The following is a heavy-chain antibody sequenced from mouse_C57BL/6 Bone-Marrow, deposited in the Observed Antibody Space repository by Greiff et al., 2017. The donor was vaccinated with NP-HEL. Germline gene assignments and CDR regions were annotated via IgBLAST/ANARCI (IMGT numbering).Heavy chain of an antibody. V-gene: IGHV1-47*01. CDR1: GYTFTTYP. D-gene: IGHD1-1*01. CDR2: FHTYNDDT. J-gene: IGHJ2*01. Sequence: VQLQQSGAELVKPGASVKMSCKASGYTFTTYPIEWMKQNHGKSLEWIGNFHTYNDDTKYNEKFKGKATFTVEKSSSTVYLELSRLTSDDSAVYYCARRNFITTVVPYFDYWGQGTTLTVSS. CDR3: ARRNFITTVVPYFDY.